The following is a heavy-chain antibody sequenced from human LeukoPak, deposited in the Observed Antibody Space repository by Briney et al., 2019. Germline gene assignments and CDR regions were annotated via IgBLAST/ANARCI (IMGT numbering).Heavy chain of an antibody. J-gene: IGHJ3*02. CDR2: TYYRSKWYN. V-gene: IGHV6-1*01. Sequence: ASQTVSLTCAISGDSVSSNSAAWHWIRQSPSRGLEWQGRTYYRSKWYNDYAVSVKSRITINPDTSKNQFSLQLNSVTSEDTAVYFCARVRSSSWTDAFDIWGQGTMVTVSS. CDR3: ARVRSSSWTDAFDI. D-gene: IGHD6-13*01. CDR1: GDSVSSNSAA.